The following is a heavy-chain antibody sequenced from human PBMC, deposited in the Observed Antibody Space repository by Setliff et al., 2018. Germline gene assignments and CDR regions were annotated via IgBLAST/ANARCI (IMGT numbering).Heavy chain of an antibody. CDR3: ARVDYDSSGYYYWAAFDI. D-gene: IGHD3-22*01. V-gene: IGHV4-59*11. CDR1: GGSISSHY. Sequence: SETLSLTCTVSGGSISSHYWSWIRQPPGKGLEWIGSIYYSGSTNYNPSLKSRVTISVDTSKNQFSLKLSSVTAADTAVYYCARVDYDSSGYYYWAAFDIWGQGTMVTVSS. CDR2: IYYSGST. J-gene: IGHJ3*02.